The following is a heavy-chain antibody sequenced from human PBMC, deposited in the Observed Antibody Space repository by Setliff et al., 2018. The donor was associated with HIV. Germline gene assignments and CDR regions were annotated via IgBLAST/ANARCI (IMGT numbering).Heavy chain of an antibody. CDR2: LSAESTFI. CDR1: GVIFNNLW. D-gene: IGHD3-3*01. Sequence: PGGSLRLSCAASGVIFNNLWMHWVRQAPGKGLEWVASLSAESTFIYYADSMKGRFTISRDNARNSLYLQMNSLRAEDTAMYYCTRDLDLTGGEAFDIWGQGTMVTVSS. CDR3: TRDLDLTGGEAFDI. J-gene: IGHJ3*02. V-gene: IGHV3-21*01.